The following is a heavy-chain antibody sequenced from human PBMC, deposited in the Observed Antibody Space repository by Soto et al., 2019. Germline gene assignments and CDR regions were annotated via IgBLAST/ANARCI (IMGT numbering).Heavy chain of an antibody. CDR2: ISSSSSTI. Sequence: GGSLRLSCAASGFTFSSYSMNWFRQAPGNGLEWVSYISSSSSTIYYTDSVKGRFTISRDNAKNSLYLQMNSLRDEDTAVYYCARERELELHYYYYGMDVWGQGTTVTVSS. CDR1: GFTFSSYS. CDR3: ARERELELHYYYYGMDV. V-gene: IGHV3-48*02. J-gene: IGHJ6*02. D-gene: IGHD1-7*01.